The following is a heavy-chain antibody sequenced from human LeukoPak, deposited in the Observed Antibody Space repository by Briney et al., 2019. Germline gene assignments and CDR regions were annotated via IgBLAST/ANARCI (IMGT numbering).Heavy chain of an antibody. Sequence: GRSLRLSCAASGFTFSSYGMHWVRQAPGKGLEWVAVIWYDGSNEYYADSVKGRFTISRDNSKNTLYLQMNSLRAEDTAVYYCAKDGWSDYWGQGTLVTVSS. D-gene: IGHD2-2*03. J-gene: IGHJ4*02. V-gene: IGHV3-33*06. CDR1: GFTFSSYG. CDR3: AKDGWSDY. CDR2: IWYDGSNE.